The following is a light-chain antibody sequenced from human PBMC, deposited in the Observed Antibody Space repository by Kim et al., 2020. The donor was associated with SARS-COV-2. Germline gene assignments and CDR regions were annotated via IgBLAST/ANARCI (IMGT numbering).Light chain of an antibody. CDR1: SSNIGINT. Sequence: GQGVTISCSGSSSNIGINTVDWYQQFPGTAPKLLIHSNTQRPSGVPERFSGSKSVTSASLAISGLQSEDEADYYCAAWDDSLNGVVFGGGTQLTVL. CDR2: SNT. J-gene: IGLJ2*01. V-gene: IGLV1-44*01. CDR3: AAWDDSLNGVV.